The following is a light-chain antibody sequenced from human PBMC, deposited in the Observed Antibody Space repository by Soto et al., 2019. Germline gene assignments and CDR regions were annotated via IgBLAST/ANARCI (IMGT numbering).Light chain of an antibody. J-gene: IGLJ2*01. CDR1: SSDVGGYNY. CDR3: CSYAGSYTMV. V-gene: IGLV2-11*01. CDR2: DVT. Sequence: QSVLTQPRSVSGSPGQSVTISCTGTSSDVGGYNYVSWYQQQPGKAPRLMIYDVTKRPSGVPDRFSGSKSGNTASLTISGPQAEDEADYYCCSYAGSYTMVFGGGTKVTVL.